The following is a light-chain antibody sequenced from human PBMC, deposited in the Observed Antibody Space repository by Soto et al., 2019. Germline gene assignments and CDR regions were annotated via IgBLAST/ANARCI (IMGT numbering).Light chain of an antibody. CDR3: QQRSNWLWT. Sequence: IVLTQSKGPLSLSPGERATLSCMASQSVSSNYLAWYQQKPGQAPRLLIYDASNRATGIPARFSGSGSGTDFTLTISCLEPEDFAVYYCQQRSNWLWTFCQGTKVDIK. V-gene: IGKV3-11*01. J-gene: IGKJ1*01. CDR1: QSVSSNY. CDR2: DAS.